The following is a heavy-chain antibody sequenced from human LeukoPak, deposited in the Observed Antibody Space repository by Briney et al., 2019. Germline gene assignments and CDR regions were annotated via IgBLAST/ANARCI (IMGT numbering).Heavy chain of an antibody. D-gene: IGHD2-21*02. V-gene: IGHV5-51*01. CDR2: IYPGDSDT. CDR1: GYSFTSYW. Sequence: GESLKISCKGSGYSFTSYWIGWVRQMPGKGLEWMGIIYPGDSDTRYSPSFQGQVTISADKSINTAYLQWSSLKASDTAMYYCARPGVRYCGGDCYSDYWGQGTLVTVSS. CDR3: ARPGVRYCGGDCYSDY. J-gene: IGHJ4*02.